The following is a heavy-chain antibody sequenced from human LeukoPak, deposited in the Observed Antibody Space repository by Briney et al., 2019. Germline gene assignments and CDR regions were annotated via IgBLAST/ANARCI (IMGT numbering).Heavy chain of an antibody. J-gene: IGHJ4*02. CDR2: IYTSGST. V-gene: IGHV4-4*07. Sequence: SETLSLTCTVSGGSISSYYWSWIRQPAGKGLEWIGRIYTSGSTNYNPSLKSRVTMSVDTSKNQFSLKLSSVTAADTAVYYCAREVLWFGEFYFDYWGQGTLVTVSS. CDR1: GGSISSYY. CDR3: AREVLWFGEFYFDY. D-gene: IGHD3-10*01.